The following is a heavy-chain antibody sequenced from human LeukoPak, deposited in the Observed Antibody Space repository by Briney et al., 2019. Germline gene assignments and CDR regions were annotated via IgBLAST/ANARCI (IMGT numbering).Heavy chain of an antibody. CDR3: ARHEVRGIESWFDP. D-gene: IGHD3-10*01. Sequence: PSETLSLTCTVSGGSISSYYRSWIRQPPGKGLEWIGYIYYSGSTNYNPSLKSRATISVDTSKNQFSLKLSSVTAADTAVYYCARHEVRGIESWFDPWGQGTLVTVSS. CDR1: GGSISSYY. V-gene: IGHV4-59*08. CDR2: IYYSGST. J-gene: IGHJ5*01.